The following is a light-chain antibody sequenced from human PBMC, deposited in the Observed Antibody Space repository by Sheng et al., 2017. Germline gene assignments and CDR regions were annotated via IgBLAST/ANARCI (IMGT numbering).Light chain of an antibody. CDR3: QQYNNWLWT. V-gene: IGKV3D-15*01. CDR2: GAS. Sequence: ETVMTQSPATLSVSPGERATLSCRASQSVRSHLAWYQQKPGQAPRLLIYGASTRATGIPAKFSGSGSGTEFTLTISSLQSEDFAVYYCQQYNNWLWTFGQGTTVEIK. CDR1: QSVRSH. J-gene: IGKJ1*01.